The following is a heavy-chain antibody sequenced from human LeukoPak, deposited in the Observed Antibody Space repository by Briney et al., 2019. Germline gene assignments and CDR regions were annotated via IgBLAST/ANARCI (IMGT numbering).Heavy chain of an antibody. J-gene: IGHJ4*02. CDR1: GFTFSSYA. CDR2: ISGSGGST. V-gene: IGHV3-23*01. D-gene: IGHD6-13*01. CDR3: AKVTTFYSSSWDYFDY. Sequence: GGSLRLSCAASGFTFSSYAMSWVRQAPGKGLEWVSAISGSGGSTYYAASVKGRFTISRDNSKNTLYLQMNSLRAEDTAVYYCAKVTTFYSSSWDYFDYWGQGTLVTVSS.